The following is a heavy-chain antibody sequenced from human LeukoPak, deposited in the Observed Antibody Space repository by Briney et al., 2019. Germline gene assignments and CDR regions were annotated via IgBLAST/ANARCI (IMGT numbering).Heavy chain of an antibody. J-gene: IGHJ4*02. CDR1: GGSFSGYY. Sequence: PSETLSLTCAVYGGSFSGYYWSWIRQPPGKGLEWIGEINHSGSTNYSPSLKSRVTISVDTSKNQFSLKLSSVTAADTAVYYCARTEVVVSVLGFDYWAREPWSPSPQ. CDR2: INHSGST. CDR3: ARTEVVVSVLGFDY. D-gene: IGHD3-22*01. V-gene: IGHV4-34*01.